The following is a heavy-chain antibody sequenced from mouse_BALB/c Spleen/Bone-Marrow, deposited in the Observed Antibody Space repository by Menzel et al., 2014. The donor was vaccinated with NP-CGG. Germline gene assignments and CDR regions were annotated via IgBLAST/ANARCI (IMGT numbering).Heavy chain of an antibody. Sequence: QVQLQQSGAELVKPGASVKLSCKASGYTFTSYYMYWVKQRPGQGLEWIGEINPSNGGTNFNEKFKSKATLTVDKSSSTAYMQLSSLTSEDSAVYYCTRSNMITYFDYWSQGTTLTVSS. J-gene: IGHJ2*01. CDR2: INPSNGGT. CDR3: TRSNMITYFDY. V-gene: IGHV1S81*02. CDR1: GYTFTSYY. D-gene: IGHD2-4*01.